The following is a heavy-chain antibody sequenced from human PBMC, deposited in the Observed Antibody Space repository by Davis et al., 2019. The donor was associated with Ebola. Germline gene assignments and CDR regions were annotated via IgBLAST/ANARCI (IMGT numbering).Heavy chain of an antibody. CDR3: ARDVRGITGPSEY. J-gene: IGHJ4*02. CDR2: INPSGGST. V-gene: IGHV1-46*01. CDR1: GYTFTSYY. D-gene: IGHD1-1*01. Sequence: ASVKVSCKASGYTFTSYYMHWVRQAPGQGLEWMGIINPSGGSTSYAQKIQGRITMTTDTSTSTAYMELRSLRSDDTARYYCARDVRGITGPSEYWGQGTLVTVSS.